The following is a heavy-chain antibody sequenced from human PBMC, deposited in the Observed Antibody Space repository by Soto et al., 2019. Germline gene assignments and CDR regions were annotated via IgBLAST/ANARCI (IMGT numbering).Heavy chain of an antibody. D-gene: IGHD6-19*01. V-gene: IGHV3-23*01. Sequence: EVQLLESGGGAVQPGGSLRLSCVASGFNFKKFAMSWVRQAPGEGLEWVSGISCCGGSTSYGDSVKGRFSIARDDSTNTLSLQMMNLRVENTAQYYCANADGEPWLLPHLDKWGQGTLVTVS. J-gene: IGHJ4*02. CDR2: ISCCGGST. CDR1: GFNFKKFA. CDR3: ANADGEPWLLPHLDK.